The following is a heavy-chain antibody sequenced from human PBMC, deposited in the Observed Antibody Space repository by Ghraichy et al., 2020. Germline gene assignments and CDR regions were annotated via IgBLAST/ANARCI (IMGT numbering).Heavy chain of an antibody. Sequence: GGSLRLSCAASGFTFTNYWMHWVRQAPGKGLVWVSRISGDGSTTASADSVKGRFTISRDNANNMMYLQMNNLRAEDTAVYSCARGGLHSSFDYWGQGTLVTVSS. CDR3: ARGGLHSSFDY. CDR2: ISGDGSTT. J-gene: IGHJ4*02. V-gene: IGHV3-74*01. D-gene: IGHD1-26*01. CDR1: GFTFTNYW.